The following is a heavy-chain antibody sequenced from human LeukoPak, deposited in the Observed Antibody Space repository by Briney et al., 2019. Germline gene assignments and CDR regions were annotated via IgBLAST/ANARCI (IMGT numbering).Heavy chain of an antibody. D-gene: IGHD5/OR15-5a*01. V-gene: IGHV4-59*01. CDR1: GGSISSYY. CDR3: ARDSSTFGFDP. Sequence: SETLSLTCTVSGGSISSYYWSWIRQPPGKGLEWIGYIYYSGSTNCNPSLKSRVTISVDTSKNQFSLKLSSVTAADTAVYYCARDSSTFGFDPWGQGTLVTVSS. CDR2: IYYSGST. J-gene: IGHJ5*02.